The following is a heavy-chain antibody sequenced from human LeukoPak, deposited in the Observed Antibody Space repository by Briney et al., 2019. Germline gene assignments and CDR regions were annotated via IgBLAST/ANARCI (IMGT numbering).Heavy chain of an antibody. V-gene: IGHV1-2*02. J-gene: IGHJ4*02. Sequence: GESLKISCKGSGYTFTGYYMHWVRQAPGQGLEWMGWINPNSGGTNYAQKFQGRVTMTRDTSISTAYMELSRLRSDDTAVYYCARDPGLLLIAVAGIDYWGQGTLVTVSS. CDR3: ARDPGLLLIAVAGIDY. CDR2: INPNSGGT. D-gene: IGHD6-19*01. CDR1: GYTFTGYY.